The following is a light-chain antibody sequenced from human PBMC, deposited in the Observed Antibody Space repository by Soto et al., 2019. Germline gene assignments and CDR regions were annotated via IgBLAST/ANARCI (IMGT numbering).Light chain of an antibody. CDR3: AAWDDSLNGLYV. CDR1: SANTGSNP. Sequence: QSVLTQPPSASGTPGKRATTSCSGSSANTGSNPVNLYHRLPGTPPKLPIYSNNQRPSGVPDRFSGSKSGTSASLAISGLQSEDEADYYCAAWDDSLNGLYVFGTGTKLTVL. J-gene: IGLJ1*01. V-gene: IGLV1-44*01. CDR2: SNN.